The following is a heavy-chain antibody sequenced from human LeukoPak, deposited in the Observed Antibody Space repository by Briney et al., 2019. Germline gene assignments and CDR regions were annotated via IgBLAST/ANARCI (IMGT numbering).Heavy chain of an antibody. J-gene: IGHJ4*02. CDR1: GFTFSSNA. CDR3: AKNKDWNDEELDY. V-gene: IGHV3-23*01. Sequence: GGSLSLSCAASGFTFSSNAMSWVRQAPGKGLKWVSAISGSGGSTYYADSVKGRFTISRDNSKNTLYLQMNSLRAEDTAVYYCAKNKDWNDEELDYWGQGTLVTVSS. D-gene: IGHD1-1*01. CDR2: ISGSGGST.